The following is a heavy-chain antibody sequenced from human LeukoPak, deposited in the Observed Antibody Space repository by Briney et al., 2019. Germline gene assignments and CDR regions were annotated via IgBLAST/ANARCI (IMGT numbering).Heavy chain of an antibody. CDR2: IHDSGST. D-gene: IGHD6-13*01. V-gene: IGHV4-30-4*07. J-gene: IGHJ5*02. Sequence: AQTLSLTCVVSGDSISSGGYSWSWIRQTPGKGLEWIAYIHDSGSTYNNPSLKSRLSISIDTSKNQFSLKLNSVSAADTAVYYCARVVAAAGNNWFDPWGQGTLVTVSS. CDR3: ARVVAAAGNNWFDP. CDR1: GDSISSGGYS.